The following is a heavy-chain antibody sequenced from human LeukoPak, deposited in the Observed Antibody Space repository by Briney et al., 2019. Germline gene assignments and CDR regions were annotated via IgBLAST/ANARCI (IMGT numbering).Heavy chain of an antibody. Sequence: SVKVSCKASGGTFSSYAISWVRQAPGRGLEWVGGIIPIFGTANYAQKFQGRVTITADASTSTAYMELSSLRSEDTAVYYCARSPPGARSDYWGQGSLVTVSS. V-gene: IGHV1-69*13. CDR3: ARSPPGARSDY. CDR2: IIPIFGTA. J-gene: IGHJ4*02. CDR1: GGTFSSYA. D-gene: IGHD3-10*01.